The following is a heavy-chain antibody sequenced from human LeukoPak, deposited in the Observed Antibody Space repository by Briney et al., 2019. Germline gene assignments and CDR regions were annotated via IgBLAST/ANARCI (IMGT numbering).Heavy chain of an antibody. D-gene: IGHD3-22*01. J-gene: IGHJ3*02. CDR1: GYTFTRYY. Sequence: ASVKVSCKASGYTFTRYYIHWVRQAPRQGLEWMGWVNPNTGGTKYAQKFQGRVTMTRDTSINTAYMELSSLRSDDTAVYYCAVHSSGYSEDGLDTWGQGTMVTVSS. V-gene: IGHV1-2*02. CDR3: AVHSSGYSEDGLDT. CDR2: VNPNTGGT.